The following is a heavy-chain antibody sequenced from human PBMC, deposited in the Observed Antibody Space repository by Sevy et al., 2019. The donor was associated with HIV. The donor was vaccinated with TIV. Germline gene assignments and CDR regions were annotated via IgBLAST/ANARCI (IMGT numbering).Heavy chain of an antibody. CDR1: GFTFSKYP. Sequence: GGSLRLSCVVSGFTFSKYPMNWVRQAPGKGLEWVSSISSSSNYIYYGDSVKGRFTISRDNAKNSLYLQMNSLRAEDTALYYCARDLPPSATTVAHFDYWGRGTLVTVSS. V-gene: IGHV3-21*01. D-gene: IGHD4-17*01. J-gene: IGHJ4*02. CDR2: ISSSSNYI. CDR3: ARDLPPSATTVAHFDY.